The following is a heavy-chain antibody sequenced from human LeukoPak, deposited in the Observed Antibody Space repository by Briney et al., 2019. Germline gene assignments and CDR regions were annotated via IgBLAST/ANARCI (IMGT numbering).Heavy chain of an antibody. J-gene: IGHJ4*02. CDR3: ARAGWDYYDSSGYRT. D-gene: IGHD3-22*01. CDR2: ISSSSRYI. V-gene: IGHV3-21*01. CDR1: GFTFSSYS. Sequence: GGSLRLSCAVSGFTFSSYSMKWVRQPPGKGLEWVSSISSSSRYIYYADSVKGRLTISRDNAKNSLYLQMNSLRAEDTAVYYCARAGWDYYDSSGYRTWGQGRLVTVSS.